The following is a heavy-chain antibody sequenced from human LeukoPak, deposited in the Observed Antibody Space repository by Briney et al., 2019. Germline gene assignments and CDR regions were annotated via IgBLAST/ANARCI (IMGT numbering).Heavy chain of an antibody. CDR1: GYTFTSYG. CDR3: ARDTSHYYDSSGYYSRWDNWFDP. Sequence: GASVKVSCKASGYTFTSYGIIWVRQAPGQGLEWMGWISAYNGNTNYAQKLQGRVTMTTDTSTSTAYMELRSLRSDDTAVYYCARDTSHYYDSSGYYSRWDNWFDPWGQGTLVTVSS. J-gene: IGHJ5*02. V-gene: IGHV1-18*01. CDR2: ISAYNGNT. D-gene: IGHD3-22*01.